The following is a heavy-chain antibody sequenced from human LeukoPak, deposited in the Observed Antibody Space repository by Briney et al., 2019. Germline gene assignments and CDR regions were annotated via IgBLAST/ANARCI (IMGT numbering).Heavy chain of an antibody. J-gene: IGHJ3*02. CDR2: ISSSGSTI. D-gene: IGHD5-12*01. CDR1: GFTFSSYE. Sequence: GGSLRLSCAASGFTFSSYEMNWVRQAPGKGLEWVSYISSSGSTIYYADSVKGRFTISRDNAKNSLYLQMNSLRAEDTAVYYCARVAYSGYAADAFDIWGQGTMVTVSS. V-gene: IGHV3-48*03. CDR3: ARVAYSGYAADAFDI.